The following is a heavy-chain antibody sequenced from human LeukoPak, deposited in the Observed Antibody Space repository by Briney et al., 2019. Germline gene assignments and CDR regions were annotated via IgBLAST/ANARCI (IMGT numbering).Heavy chain of an antibody. D-gene: IGHD5/OR15-5a*01. CDR3: AKDWSVSGLREYYFDY. CDR2: IRYDGSNK. Sequence: PGGSLRLSYAASGFTFSSYGMHWVRQAPGKGLEWVAFIRYDGSNKYYADSVKGRFTISRDNSKNTLYLQMNSLRAEDTAVYYCAKDWSVSGLREYYFDYWGQGTLVTVSS. V-gene: IGHV3-30*02. CDR1: GFTFSSYG. J-gene: IGHJ4*02.